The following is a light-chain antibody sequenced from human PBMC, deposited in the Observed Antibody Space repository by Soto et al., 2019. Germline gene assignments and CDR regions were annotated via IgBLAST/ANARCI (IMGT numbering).Light chain of an antibody. CDR1: SSDVGGYKY. CDR3: SSSTRTNTYV. J-gene: IGLJ1*01. V-gene: IGLV2-14*01. CDR2: EVR. Sequence: QSALTQPASVSGSPGQTITISCTGTSSDVGGYKYVSWYQQHPGKAPKLMISEVRNRPSGVSNRFSGSKSGNTASLTISGLQADDEADYYCSSSTRTNTYVFGTGTKLTVL.